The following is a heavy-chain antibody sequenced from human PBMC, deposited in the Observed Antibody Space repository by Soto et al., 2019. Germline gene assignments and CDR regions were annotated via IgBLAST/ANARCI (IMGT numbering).Heavy chain of an antibody. CDR3: ARDQGGMVVAATPRLKRVDY. CDR1: GYTFTSYA. D-gene: IGHD2-15*01. CDR2: INAGNGNT. Sequence: QVQLVQSGAEVKKPGASVKVSCKASGYTFTSYAMHWVRQAPGQRLEWMGWINAGNGNTKYSQKFQGRVTITRDTSASTAYMELSSLRSEDTAVYYCARDQGGMVVAATPRLKRVDYWGQGTLVTVSS. J-gene: IGHJ4*02. V-gene: IGHV1-3*01.